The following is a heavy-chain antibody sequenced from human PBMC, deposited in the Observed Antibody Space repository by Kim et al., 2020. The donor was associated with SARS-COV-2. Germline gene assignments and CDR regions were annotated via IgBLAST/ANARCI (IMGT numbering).Heavy chain of an antibody. CDR3: AREGWLRYGYFDY. Sequence: YAASVKGRFTISRDDSKNSLYLQMNSLKTEDTAVYYCAREGWLRYGYFDYWGQGTLVTVSS. D-gene: IGHD5-12*01. V-gene: IGHV3-72*01. J-gene: IGHJ4*02.